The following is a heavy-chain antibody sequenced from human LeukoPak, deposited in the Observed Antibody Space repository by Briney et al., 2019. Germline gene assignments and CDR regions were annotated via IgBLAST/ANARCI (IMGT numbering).Heavy chain of an antibody. CDR1: GFTFSSYA. J-gene: IGHJ4*02. Sequence: GGSLRLSCAASGFTFSSYAMHWVRQAPGKGLEYVSAISSNGGSTYYANSVKGGFTISRDNSKNTLYLQMGSLRAEDMAVYYCARARIAAAGTFDYWGQGTLVTVSS. CDR3: ARARIAAAGTFDY. V-gene: IGHV3-64*01. CDR2: ISSNGGST. D-gene: IGHD6-13*01.